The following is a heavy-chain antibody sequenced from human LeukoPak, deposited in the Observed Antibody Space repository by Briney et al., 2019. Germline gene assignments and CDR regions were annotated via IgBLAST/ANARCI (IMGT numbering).Heavy chain of an antibody. J-gene: IGHJ4*02. CDR1: GFTNYA. CDR3: AREGREWLSVGLDY. V-gene: IGHV3-23*01. Sequence: GGSLRLSCVASGFTNYAMSWVRQVPGKGLEYISTFSVSDGRTYYADSVKGRFTISRDNSKNTLYLQMNSLRAEDTAVCYCAREGREWLSVGLDYWGQGTLVTVSS. CDR2: FSVSDGRT. D-gene: IGHD6-19*01.